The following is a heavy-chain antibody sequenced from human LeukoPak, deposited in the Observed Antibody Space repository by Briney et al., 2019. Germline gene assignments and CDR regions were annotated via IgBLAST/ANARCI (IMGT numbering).Heavy chain of an antibody. J-gene: IGHJ4*02. CDR2: IKQDGSEK. CDR3: ARDRGARTIFGVVIPFDY. V-gene: IGHV3-7*01. D-gene: IGHD3-3*01. Sequence: PGGSLRLSCAASGFTFSSYWVSWVRQAPGKGLEWVANIKQDGSEKYYVDSVKGRFTISRDNAKNSLYLQMSSLRAEDTAVYYCARDRGARTIFGVVIPFDYWGQGTLVTVSS. CDR1: GFTFSSYW.